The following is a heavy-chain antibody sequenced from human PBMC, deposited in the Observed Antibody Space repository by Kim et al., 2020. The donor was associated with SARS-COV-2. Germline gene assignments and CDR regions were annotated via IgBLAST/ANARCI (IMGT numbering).Heavy chain of an antibody. CDR1: GGSISSSSYY. J-gene: IGHJ4*02. D-gene: IGHD3-22*01. CDR3: ARDKEYYYDSTGEFDY. Sequence: SETLSLTCTVSGGSISSSSYYWGWIRQPPGKGLEWIGSVYYSGSTYYNPSLKSRVTISVDTSKNQFSLKLSSVTAADTAVYYCARDKEYYYDSTGEFDYWGQGTLVTVSS. CDR2: VYYSGST. V-gene: IGHV4-39*07.